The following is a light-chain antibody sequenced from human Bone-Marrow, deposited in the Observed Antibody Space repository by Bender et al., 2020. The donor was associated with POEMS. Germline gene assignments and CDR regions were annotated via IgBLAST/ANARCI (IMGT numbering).Light chain of an antibody. Sequence: QSALTQPPSASGSPGQSVTISCTGTSSDVGDYTYVSWYQQHPGKAPKLMIFEVTKRPSGVPDRFSGSKSGNTASLTVSGLQAEDEGDYYCASYTSRTTLVFGGGTKVTVL. CDR3: ASYTSRTTLV. CDR1: SSDVGDYTY. CDR2: EVT. J-gene: IGLJ2*01. V-gene: IGLV2-8*01.